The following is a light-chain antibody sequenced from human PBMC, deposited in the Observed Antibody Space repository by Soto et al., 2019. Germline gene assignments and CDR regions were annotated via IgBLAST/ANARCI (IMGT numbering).Light chain of an antibody. Sequence: DIQMTQSTSTLSAYVGDRVTITCRASQSISNWLAWYQQKPGKAPKLLIYKASSLESGVPSRFSGSASGTEFTFTISSLQPDDSATYYCQQYSSYWTFGQGTKVEIK. CDR3: QQYSSYWT. CDR1: QSISNW. V-gene: IGKV1-5*03. CDR2: KAS. J-gene: IGKJ1*01.